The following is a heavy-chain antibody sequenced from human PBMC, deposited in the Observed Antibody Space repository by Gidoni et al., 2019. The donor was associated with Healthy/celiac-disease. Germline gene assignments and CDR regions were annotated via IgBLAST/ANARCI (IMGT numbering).Heavy chain of an antibody. CDR3: AGSSCSSTSCNYYYYMDV. CDR1: GGTFSSYA. CDR2: IIAIFGKA. Sequence: QVQLVQSVAEVKKPGSSVKVSCKASGGTFSSYAISWVRQAPGQGLEWMGGIIAIFGKANYAQKFQGRVTITADESTSTAYMELSSLRSEDTAVYYCAGSSCSSTSCNYYYYMDVWGKGTTVTVSS. V-gene: IGHV1-69*01. D-gene: IGHD2-2*01. J-gene: IGHJ6*03.